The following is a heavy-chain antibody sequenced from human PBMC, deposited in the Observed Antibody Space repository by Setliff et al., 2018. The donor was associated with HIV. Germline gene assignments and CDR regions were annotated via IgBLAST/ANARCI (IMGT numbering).Heavy chain of an antibody. CDR2: IYYSGST. CDR1: GGSISSSSYY. Sequence: ETLSLTCTVSGGSISSSSYYWGWIRQPPGKGLEWIGSIYYSGSTYYNPSLKSRVTTSVDTPKNQFSLKLSSVTAADTAVYYCARYCSSTSCYMGAFDIWGQGTMVT. V-gene: IGHV4-39*01. J-gene: IGHJ3*02. CDR3: ARYCSSTSCYMGAFDI. D-gene: IGHD2-2*02.